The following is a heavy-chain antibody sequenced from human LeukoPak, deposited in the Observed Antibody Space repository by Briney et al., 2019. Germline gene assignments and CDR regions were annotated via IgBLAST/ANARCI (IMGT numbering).Heavy chain of an antibody. V-gene: IGHV4-61*02. J-gene: IGHJ5*02. CDR2: IYTSGST. Sequence: SETLSLTCTVSGGSISSGSYYWSWIRQPAGKGLEWIGRIYTSGSTNYNPSLKSRVTISVDTSKNQFSLKLSPVTAADTAVYYCARDCLGETLGYCSGGSCYPNWFDPWGQGTLVTVSS. CDR1: GGSISSGSYY. D-gene: IGHD2-15*01. CDR3: ARDCLGETLGYCSGGSCYPNWFDP.